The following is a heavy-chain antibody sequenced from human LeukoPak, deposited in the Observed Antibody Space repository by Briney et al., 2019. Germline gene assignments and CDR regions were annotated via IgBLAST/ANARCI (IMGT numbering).Heavy chain of an antibody. Sequence: GESLKISCKGSGYSFTNYWIGWVRQTPGKGLEWMGIINPDDSEIKYSPSLQGQVTISADKSISTAYLQWSSLKASDTAMYYCARLDCSGGSCYALDYWGQGTLVTVSS. CDR1: GYSFTNYW. J-gene: IGHJ4*02. D-gene: IGHD2-15*01. CDR2: INPDDSEI. V-gene: IGHV5-51*01. CDR3: ARLDCSGGSCYALDY.